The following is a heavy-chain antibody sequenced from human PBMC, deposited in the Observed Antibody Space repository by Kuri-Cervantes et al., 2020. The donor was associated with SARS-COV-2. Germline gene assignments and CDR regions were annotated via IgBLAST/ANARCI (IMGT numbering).Heavy chain of an antibody. D-gene: IGHD3-10*01. V-gene: IGHV3-30*02. CDR3: ARDASVRFGEVYFDY. J-gene: IGHJ4*02. CDR1: GFTFSSYG. CDR2: IRYDGSNK. Sequence: GGSLRLSCAASGFTFSSYGMHWVRQAPGKGLEWVAFIRYDGSNKYYADSVKGRFTISRDNSKNTLYLQMNSLRAEDTAVYYCARDASVRFGEVYFDYWGQGTLVTVSS.